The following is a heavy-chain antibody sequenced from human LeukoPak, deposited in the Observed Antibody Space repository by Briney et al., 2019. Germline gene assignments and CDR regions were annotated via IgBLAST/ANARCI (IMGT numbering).Heavy chain of an antibody. CDR1: GGSISSSSYY. Sequence: PSETLSLTCTVSGGSISSSSYYWGWIRQPPGKGLEWIGSIYYSGSTYYNPSFKSRVTISVDKSKNQFSPKLSSVTAADTAVYYCARGPYISGWNGAASFDLWGQGTLVTVSS. CDR3: ARGPYISGWNGAASFDL. V-gene: IGHV4-39*07. CDR2: IYYSGST. J-gene: IGHJ4*02. D-gene: IGHD6-19*01.